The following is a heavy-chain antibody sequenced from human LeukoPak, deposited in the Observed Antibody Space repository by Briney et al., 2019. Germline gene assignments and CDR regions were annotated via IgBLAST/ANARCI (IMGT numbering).Heavy chain of an antibody. J-gene: IGHJ4*02. CDR3: ARFKGSAPPYYFDY. CDR1: GGSISNFH. Sequence: SETLSLTCTVSGGSISNFHWGWIRQPPVKGLEWIGYIYYSGSFNYNPSLKSRVTISVDTSKNQFSLKLSSVTAADTAVYYCARFKGSAPPYYFDYRGQGTVVTVSS. V-gene: IGHV4-59*08. CDR2: IYYSGSF.